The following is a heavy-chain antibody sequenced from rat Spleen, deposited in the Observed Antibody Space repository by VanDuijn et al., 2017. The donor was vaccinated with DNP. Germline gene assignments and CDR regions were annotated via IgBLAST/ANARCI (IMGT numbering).Heavy chain of an antibody. V-gene: IGHV5S10*01. CDR3: TTDNSGLNWFAF. Sequence: EVQLVESDGGLVQPGRSLKVSCAASGFTFSDYNMAWVRLAPKKGLEWVAAIIYDGSITYYGDSVKGRFTISRDYAKTSMYLQMDSMRSEDTATYYCTTDNSGLNWFAFWGQGTLVTVSS. D-gene: IGHD4-3*01. J-gene: IGHJ3*01. CDR2: IIYDGSIT. CDR1: GFTFSDYN.